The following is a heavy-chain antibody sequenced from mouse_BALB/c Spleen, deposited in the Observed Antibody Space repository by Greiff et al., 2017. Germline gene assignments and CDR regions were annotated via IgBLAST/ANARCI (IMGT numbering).Heavy chain of an antibody. J-gene: IGHJ2*01. CDR3: ARGGLRSDY. Sequence: EVKVVESGGGLVKPGGSLKLSCAASGFTFSSYAMSWVRQSPEKRLEWVAEISSGGSYTYYPDTVTGRFTISRDNAKNTLYLEMSSLRSEDTAMYYCARGGLRSDYWGQGTTLTVSS. CDR1: GFTFSSYA. V-gene: IGHV5-9-4*01. CDR2: ISSGGSYT. D-gene: IGHD2-4*01.